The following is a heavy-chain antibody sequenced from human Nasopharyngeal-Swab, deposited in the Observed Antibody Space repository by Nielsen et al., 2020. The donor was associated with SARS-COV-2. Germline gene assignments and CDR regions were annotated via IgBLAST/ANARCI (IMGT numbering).Heavy chain of an antibody. CDR2: ISWNSGSI. CDR1: GFTFDDYA. J-gene: IGHJ5*02. CDR3: AKAYSSGWSVVWFDP. Sequence: GGSLRLSRAASGFTFDDYAMHWVRQAPGKGLEWVSGISWNSGSIGYADSVKGRFTISRDNAKNSLYLQMNSLRAEDTALYYCAKAYSSGWSVVWFDPWGQGTLVTVSS. D-gene: IGHD6-19*01. V-gene: IGHV3-9*01.